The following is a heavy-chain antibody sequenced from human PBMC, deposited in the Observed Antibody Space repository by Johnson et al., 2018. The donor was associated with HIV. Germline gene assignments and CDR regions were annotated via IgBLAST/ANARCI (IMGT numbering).Heavy chain of an antibody. D-gene: IGHD6-13*01. CDR3: AKGKQLSQDAFDI. Sequence: VQLVESGGGLIQPGGSLRLSCAASGFTVSSNYMSWVRQAPGKGLEWVSVIYSGGSTYYADSVKGRFTISRDNSKGTLSLQMDGLRAEATAVYYCAKGKQLSQDAFDIWGQGTMVTVSS. J-gene: IGHJ3*02. V-gene: IGHV3-66*03. CDR1: GFTVSSNY. CDR2: IYSGGST.